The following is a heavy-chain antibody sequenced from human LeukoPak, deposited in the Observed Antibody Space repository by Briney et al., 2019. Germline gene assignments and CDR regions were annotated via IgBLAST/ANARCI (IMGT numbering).Heavy chain of an antibody. Sequence: GESLKISCKGSGYSFGSYWIGWVRHVPGKGLDWMGMIYPGDSGTKYSPSFEGQVTISADRSIDTAYLQWSSLKASDTAMYYCTRRGDSDRDFWGQGTLVTVSS. CDR1: GYSFGSYW. V-gene: IGHV5-51*01. J-gene: IGHJ4*02. D-gene: IGHD3-16*01. CDR2: IYPGDSGT. CDR3: TRRGDSDRDF.